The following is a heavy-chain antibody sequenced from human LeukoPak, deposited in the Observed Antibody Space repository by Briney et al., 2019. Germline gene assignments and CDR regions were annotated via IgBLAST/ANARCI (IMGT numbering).Heavy chain of an antibody. J-gene: IGHJ3*02. Sequence: PSETLSLTCAVYGGSFSGYYWSWIRQPPGKGLEWIGEINHSGSTNYNPSLKSRVTISVDTSKNQFSLKLSSVTAADTAVYYCARSGSAHYDFWSGYCLGPKGTFDIWGQGTMVTVSS. CDR1: GGSFSGYY. CDR3: ARSGSAHYDFWSGYCLGPKGTFDI. D-gene: IGHD3-3*01. CDR2: INHSGST. V-gene: IGHV4-34*01.